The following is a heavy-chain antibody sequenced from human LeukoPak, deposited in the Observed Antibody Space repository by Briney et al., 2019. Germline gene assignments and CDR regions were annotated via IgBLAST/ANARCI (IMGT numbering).Heavy chain of an antibody. V-gene: IGHV4-59*08. D-gene: IGHD2-15*01. Sequence: PSETLSLTCTVSGGSISSYYWSWIRQPLGKGLEWIGYIYYSRSPNYNPSLKSRVTISVDTSKNQFSLKLTSVTAADTAVYYCARSGHCSGGSCYATGLVEYWGQGTLVTVSS. J-gene: IGHJ4*02. CDR3: ARSGHCSGGSCYATGLVEY. CDR2: IYYSRSP. CDR1: GGSISSYY.